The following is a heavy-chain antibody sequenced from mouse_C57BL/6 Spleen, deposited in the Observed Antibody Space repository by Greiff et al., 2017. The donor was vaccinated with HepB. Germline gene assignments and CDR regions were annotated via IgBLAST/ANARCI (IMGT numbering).Heavy chain of an antibody. Sequence: VKLMESGAELVKPGASVKVSCKASGYTFTSYWMHWVKQRPGQGLEWIGRIHPSDSDTNYNQKFKGKATLTVDKSSSTAYMQLSSLTSEDSAVYYCATGGNPEDAMDYWGQGTSVTVSS. CDR3: ATGGNPEDAMDY. V-gene: IGHV1-74*01. D-gene: IGHD2-1*01. CDR1: GYTFTSYW. CDR2: IHPSDSDT. J-gene: IGHJ4*01.